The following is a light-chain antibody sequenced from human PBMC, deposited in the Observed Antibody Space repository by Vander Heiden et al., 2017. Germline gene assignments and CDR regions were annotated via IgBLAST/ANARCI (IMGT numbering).Light chain of an antibody. CDR2: STN. CDR1: SGSVSTSYY. V-gene: IGLV8-61*01. Sequence: QTVVTQVPSLSVSPGGTVTLTCGLSSGSVSTSYYPSWYQQTPGQAPRTLIYSTNTRSSGVPDRFSGSILGNKAALTITGAQADDEAGYYCVLYMGSGIWVFGGGTKLTVL. J-gene: IGLJ3*02. CDR3: VLYMGSGIWV.